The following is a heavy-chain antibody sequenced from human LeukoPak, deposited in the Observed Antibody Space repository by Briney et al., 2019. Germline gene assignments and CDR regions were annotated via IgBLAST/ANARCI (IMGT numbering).Heavy chain of an antibody. Sequence: GGSLRLSCAASGFTFSSYAMHWVRQAPGKGLEWVAVISYVGSSKYYADSVKGRFTISRDNSKNTLYLQMNSLRAEDTAVYYCARDEALAYCGGDCQTVGYYGMDVWGKGTTVTVSS. CDR1: GFTFSSYA. J-gene: IGHJ6*04. CDR3: ARDEALAYCGGDCQTVGYYGMDV. D-gene: IGHD2-21*02. CDR2: ISYVGSSK. V-gene: IGHV3-30*04.